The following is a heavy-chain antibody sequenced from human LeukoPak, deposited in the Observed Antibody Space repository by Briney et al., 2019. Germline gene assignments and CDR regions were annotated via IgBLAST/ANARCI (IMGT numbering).Heavy chain of an antibody. CDR1: GGSFSGYY. D-gene: IGHD3-3*01. CDR3: ARDRSEIFGVVIPSTFDY. J-gene: IGHJ4*02. Sequence: SETLSLTCAVYGGSFSGYYWSWIRQPPGKGLEWIGEINHSGSTNYNPSLKSRVTISVDTSKNQFSLKLSSVTAADTAVYYCARDRSEIFGVVIPSTFDYWGQGTLVTVSS. CDR2: INHSGST. V-gene: IGHV4-34*01.